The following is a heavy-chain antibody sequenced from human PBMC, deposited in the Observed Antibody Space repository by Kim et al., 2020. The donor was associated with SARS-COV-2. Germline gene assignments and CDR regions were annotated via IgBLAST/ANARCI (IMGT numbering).Heavy chain of an antibody. CDR3: VRRQFTSGWYYFDY. CDR1: GFTFSSYD. J-gene: IGHJ4*02. CDR2: ISLGGDRT. Sequence: GGSLRLSCVASGFTFSSYDMTWVRQAPGKGLEWVSGISLGGDRTFYGDSVKGRFTISRDDSKNTLYLQMNSLRAEDTAVYYCVRRQFTSGWYYFDYWGQGTLVTVSS. V-gene: IGHV3-23*01. D-gene: IGHD6-19*01.